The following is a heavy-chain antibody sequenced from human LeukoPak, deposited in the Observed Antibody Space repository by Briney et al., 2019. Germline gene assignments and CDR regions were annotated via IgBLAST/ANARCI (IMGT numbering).Heavy chain of an antibody. V-gene: IGHV7-4-1*02. Sequence: ASVKVSCKASGYTFTSYAMNWVRQAPGQGLEWMGWINTNTGNPTYAQGFTGRFVFSLDTSVSTAYLQISSLKAEDTAVYYCARGGPGGLRFLEWLPHYYYYGMDVWGQGTTVTVSS. J-gene: IGHJ6*02. D-gene: IGHD3-3*01. CDR3: ARGGPGGLRFLEWLPHYYYYGMDV. CDR2: INTNTGNP. CDR1: GYTFTSYA.